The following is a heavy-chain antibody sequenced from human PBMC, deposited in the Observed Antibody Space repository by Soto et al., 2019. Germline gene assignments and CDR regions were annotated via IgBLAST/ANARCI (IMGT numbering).Heavy chain of an antibody. V-gene: IGHV4-59*01. CDR1: GGSISSYY. J-gene: IGHJ5*02. CDR3: AGDPNTAMAPYNWFDP. D-gene: IGHD5-18*01. CDR2: IYYSGST. Sequence: SETLSLTCTVSGGSISSYYWSWIRQPPGKGLEWIGYIYYSGSTNYNPSLKSRVTISVDTSKNQFSLKLSSVTAADTAVYYCAGDPNTAMAPYNWFDPWGQGTLVTV.